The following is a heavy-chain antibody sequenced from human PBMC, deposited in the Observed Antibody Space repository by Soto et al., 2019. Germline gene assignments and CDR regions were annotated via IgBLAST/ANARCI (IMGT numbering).Heavy chain of an antibody. Sequence: PGESLKISCKGSGYSFTNYWIGWVRQMPGKGLEWLGIIYPGDSDTRYSPSFQGQVTISADKSISTAYLQWSSLKASDTAMYYCARLVYIAAAGTSLPRGAFDIGGQGTMGTVSS. CDR1: GYSFTNYW. V-gene: IGHV5-51*01. D-gene: IGHD6-13*01. CDR3: ARLVYIAAAGTSLPRGAFDI. J-gene: IGHJ3*02. CDR2: IYPGDSDT.